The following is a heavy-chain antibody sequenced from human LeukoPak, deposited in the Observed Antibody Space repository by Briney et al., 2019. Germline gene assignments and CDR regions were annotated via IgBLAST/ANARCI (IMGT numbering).Heavy chain of an antibody. CDR1: GGSISSGGYY. CDR2: IYYSGST. CDR3: ASWYYYDSSGYRFDY. J-gene: IGHJ4*02. D-gene: IGHD3-22*01. Sequence: SQTLSLTCTVSGGSISSGGYYWSWIRQHPGKGLEWIGYIYYSGSTYYNPSLKSRVTISVDTSKNQFSLKLSSVTAADTAVYYCASWYYYDSSGYRFDYWGQGTLVTVSS. V-gene: IGHV4-31*03.